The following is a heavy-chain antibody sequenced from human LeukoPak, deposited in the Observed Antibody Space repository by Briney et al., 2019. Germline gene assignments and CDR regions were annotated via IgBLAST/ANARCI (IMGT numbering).Heavy chain of an antibody. V-gene: IGHV3-30*01. D-gene: IGHD6-19*01. CDR2: ISYDGSYT. Sequence: QPGRSLRLSCAASGFTFRSYAVHWVRQAPGKGLEWVAAISYDGSYTYYADSAKGRFTISRDNSKNTLYLQMNSLRPEDTAVYYCASSGWYDPFDYWGQGTLVTVSS. CDR1: GFTFRSYA. CDR3: ASSGWYDPFDY. J-gene: IGHJ4*02.